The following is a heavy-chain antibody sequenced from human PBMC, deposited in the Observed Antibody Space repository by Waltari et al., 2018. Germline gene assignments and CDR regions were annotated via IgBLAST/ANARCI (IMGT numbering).Heavy chain of an antibody. D-gene: IGHD3-10*01. J-gene: IGHJ4*02. Sequence: QLQLLESGPGLVTPSETLSLSCSVSGDSVINTHYSWGWIRQPPGKGLEWIGNIYYSGRSSYNPSLKSRVIISVDTSKNQFSVRLTSVTAADTALFYCARLSPPMWVRGVKGGYYFDYWGPGTLVTVSS. CDR3: ARLSPPMWVRGVKGGYYFDY. CDR2: IYYSGRS. V-gene: IGHV4-39*07. CDR1: GDSVINTHYS.